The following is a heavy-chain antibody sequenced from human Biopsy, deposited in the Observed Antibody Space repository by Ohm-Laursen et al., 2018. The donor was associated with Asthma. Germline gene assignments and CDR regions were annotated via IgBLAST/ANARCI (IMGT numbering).Heavy chain of an antibody. D-gene: IGHD6-13*01. CDR3: VRGSSSWHHGPFHYYYGLDV. V-gene: IGHV4-39*01. CDR2: IYYSGTT. Sequence: SETLSLTCSLSSGSGGYMRSGNYYWGWIRQPPGKGLEWIGSIYYSGTTYYNPSLESRVTVSEDTSKNQFSLKLISVTAADTAVYYCVRGSSSWHHGPFHYYYGLDVWGQGTTATVSS. J-gene: IGHJ6*02. CDR1: SGSGGYMRSGNYY.